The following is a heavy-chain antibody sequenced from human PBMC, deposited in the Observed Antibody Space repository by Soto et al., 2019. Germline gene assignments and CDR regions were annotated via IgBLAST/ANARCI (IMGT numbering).Heavy chain of an antibody. CDR2: ISSSSSTI. J-gene: IGHJ3*02. D-gene: IGHD2-2*01. CDR1: GFTFSSYS. CDR3: ARGPFDIVVVPAAMGAFDI. Sequence: EVQLVESGGGLVQPGGSLRLYCAASGFTFSSYSMNWVRQAPGKGLEWVSYISSSSSTIYYADSVKGRFTISRGNAKNSLYLQMNSLRAEDTAVYYCARGPFDIVVVPAAMGAFDIWGQGTMVTVSS. V-gene: IGHV3-48*01.